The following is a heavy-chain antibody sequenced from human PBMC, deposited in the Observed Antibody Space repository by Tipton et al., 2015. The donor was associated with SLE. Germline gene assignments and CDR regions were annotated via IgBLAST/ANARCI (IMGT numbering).Heavy chain of an antibody. V-gene: IGHV4-38-2*01. CDR2: IYYSGST. CDR3: ARETSVYAFDI. J-gene: IGHJ3*02. D-gene: IGHD5/OR15-5a*01. CDR1: GYSISSGYY. Sequence: TLSLTCAVSGYSISSGYYWGWIRQPPGKGLEWIGSIYYSGSTYYNPSLKSRVTISVDTSKNQFSLKLSSVTAADTAVYYCARETSVYAFDIWGQGTMVTVSS.